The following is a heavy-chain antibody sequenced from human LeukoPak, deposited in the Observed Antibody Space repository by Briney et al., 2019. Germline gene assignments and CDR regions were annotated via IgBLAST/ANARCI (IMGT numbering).Heavy chain of an antibody. V-gene: IGHV7-4-1*02. CDR2: INTNTGNP. D-gene: IGHD5-18*01. CDR1: GYTFTTYA. J-gene: IGHJ4*02. CDR3: GGDPKLGIRGYTYGYIDF. Sequence: ASVKVSCKTSGYTFTTYAISWVRQAPGQGLEWMGWINTNTGNPTYAQGFFTGRYAFSLDTSVNTAYLQITGLKADDTAVYYCGGDPKLGIRGYTYGYIDFWGQGTLVTVAS.